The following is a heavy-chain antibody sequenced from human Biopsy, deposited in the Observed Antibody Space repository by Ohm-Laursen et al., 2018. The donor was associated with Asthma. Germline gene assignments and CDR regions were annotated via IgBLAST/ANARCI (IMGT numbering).Heavy chain of an antibody. D-gene: IGHD6-6*01. CDR1: GFTFSNYV. CDR2: IFFDGSNK. J-gene: IGHJ4*02. V-gene: IGHV3-30-3*01. Sequence: SLRLSCSALGFTFSNYVMHWVRQAPGKGLEWVAGIFFDGSNKYYADSVKGRFTISRDNSKDTLYLQVNSLRGDGTAVYYCARGKTWGRSYYFDYWGQGTLVTVSS. CDR3: ARGKTWGRSYYFDY.